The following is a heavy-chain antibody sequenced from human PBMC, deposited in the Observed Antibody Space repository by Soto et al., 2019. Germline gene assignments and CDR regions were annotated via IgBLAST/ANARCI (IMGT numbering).Heavy chain of an antibody. D-gene: IGHD7-27*01. V-gene: IGHV1-8*01. CDR2: MNPNSGES. Sequence: VQLVQSGAEVQKPGASVRVSCKASGYSFTSYEINWVRQATGQGPEWIGRMNPNSGESGYSQKFQGRVTMTRNTSISTAYMQLSSLKSDDSAVYYCATLLGEAFDVWGQGTTVTVSS. CDR3: ATLLGEAFDV. J-gene: IGHJ3*01. CDR1: GYSFTSYE.